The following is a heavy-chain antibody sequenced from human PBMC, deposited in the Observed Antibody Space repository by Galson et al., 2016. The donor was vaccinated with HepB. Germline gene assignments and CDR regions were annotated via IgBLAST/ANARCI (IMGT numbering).Heavy chain of an antibody. J-gene: IGHJ5*02. V-gene: IGHV3-30*18. CDR3: TKQVAEGGLGDT. CDR1: GFVFSNYG. D-gene: IGHD2-15*01. Sequence: SLRLSCAASGFVFSNYGMHWVRQAPGKGLEWVAGLSYNGLNLHYPDSLMGRFTVSRDNSKSIMYLQMDSLRPDDTAVYYCTKQVAEGGLGDTWGQGTVVTVSS. CDR2: LSYNGLNL.